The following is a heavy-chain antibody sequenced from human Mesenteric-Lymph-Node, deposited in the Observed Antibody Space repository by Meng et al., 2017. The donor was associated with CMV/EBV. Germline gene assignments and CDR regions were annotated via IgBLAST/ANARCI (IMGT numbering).Heavy chain of an antibody. CDR2: IKQDGSEK. Sequence: GESLKISCAASGFTFSSYWMSWVRQAPGKGLGWVANIKQDGSEKYYVDSVKGRFTISRDNAKNSLYLQMNSLRAEDTAVYYCARGYYDMDVWGQGTTVTVSS. J-gene: IGHJ6*02. CDR3: ARGYYDMDV. V-gene: IGHV3-7*01. CDR1: GFTFSSYW.